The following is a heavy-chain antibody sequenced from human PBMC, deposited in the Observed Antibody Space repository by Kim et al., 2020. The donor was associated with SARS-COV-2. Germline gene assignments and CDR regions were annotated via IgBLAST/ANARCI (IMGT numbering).Heavy chain of an antibody. J-gene: IGHJ4*02. V-gene: IGHV3-48*03. CDR2: ISSSGSTI. Sequence: GGSLRLSCAASGFTFSSYEMNWVRQAPGKGLEWVSYISSSGSTIYYADSVKGRFTISRDNAKNSLYLQMNSLRAEDTAVYYCARLPLFYDSSGYPEYSDVGYWGQGTLVTVSS. D-gene: IGHD3-22*01. CDR3: ARLPLFYDSSGYPEYSDVGY. CDR1: GFTFSSYE.